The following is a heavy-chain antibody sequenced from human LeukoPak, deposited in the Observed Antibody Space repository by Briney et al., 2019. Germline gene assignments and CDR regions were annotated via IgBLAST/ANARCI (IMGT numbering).Heavy chain of an antibody. CDR3: ARETTGIDY. CDR1: GFTFSNYN. D-gene: IGHD4-17*01. CDR2: ISSSSGTI. J-gene: IGHJ4*02. Sequence: GGSLRLSCAVSGFTFSNYNMTWVRQAPGKGLDWVSYISSSSGTIYYADSVKGRFTISRDNAKNSLYLQMSSLRAEDTAVYYCARETTGIDYWGQGTLVTVSS. V-gene: IGHV3-48*01.